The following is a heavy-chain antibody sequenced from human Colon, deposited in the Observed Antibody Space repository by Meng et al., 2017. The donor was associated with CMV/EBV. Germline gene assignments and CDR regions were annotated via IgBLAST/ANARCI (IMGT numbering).Heavy chain of an antibody. Sequence: GESLKISWAASGFTFRNHAMSWVRQAPGKGLEWVSVIYAGGRSTYFADSVEGRFIISRDDSKNTLYMEMSSLRAEDTAVYYCAKGSSGFLYYGMDVWGQGTTVTVSS. CDR1: GFTFRNHA. V-gene: IGHV3-23*03. CDR3: AKGSSGFLYYGMDV. CDR2: IYAGGRST. D-gene: IGHD3-10*01. J-gene: IGHJ6*02.